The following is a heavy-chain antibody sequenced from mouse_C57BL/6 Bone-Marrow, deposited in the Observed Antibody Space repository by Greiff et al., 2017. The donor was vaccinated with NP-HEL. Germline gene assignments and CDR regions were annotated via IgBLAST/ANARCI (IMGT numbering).Heavy chain of an antibody. V-gene: IGHV1-54*01. J-gene: IGHJ2*01. D-gene: IGHD1-1*01. CDR2: INPGSSCT. Sequence: QVQLQQSGAELVRPGTSVKVSCKASGYAFTSYLIEWVKQRPGQGLEWIGEINPGSSCTNYNEKFKGKATLTADKSSSTAYMQLSSLTSEDSAVYFCAREKVLVYFDYWGQGTTLTVSS. CDR3: AREKVLVYFDY. CDR1: GYAFTSYL.